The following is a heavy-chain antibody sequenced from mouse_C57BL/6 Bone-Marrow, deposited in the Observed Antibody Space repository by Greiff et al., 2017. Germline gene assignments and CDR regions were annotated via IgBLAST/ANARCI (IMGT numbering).Heavy chain of an antibody. D-gene: IGHD2-3*01. Sequence: EVHLVESGGDLVKPGGSLKLSCAASGFTFSSYGMSWVRQTPDKRLEWVATISSGGSYTDYPDSVKGRFTIYRDNAKNTLYLQMSSLKSEDTAMYYCARHGMVTRAWFAYWGQGTLVTVSA. CDR1: GFTFSSYG. CDR3: ARHGMVTRAWFAY. V-gene: IGHV5-6*01. J-gene: IGHJ3*01. CDR2: ISSGGSYT.